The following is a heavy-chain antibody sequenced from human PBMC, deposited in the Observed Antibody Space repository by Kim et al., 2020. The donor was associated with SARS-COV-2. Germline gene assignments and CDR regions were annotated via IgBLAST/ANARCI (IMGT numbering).Heavy chain of an antibody. D-gene: IGHD2-21*01. J-gene: IGHJ4*02. V-gene: IGHV7-4-1*02. CDR1: GYTFNIYA. Sequence: ASVKVSCKASGYTFNIYALNWLRQAPGQGGECVGWINTNTGNHTYEQGFTGRFVFSFDTSVSTAYLQLSSLNAEDTAVYSCSRTGIGYYFEYWGQRTLVT. CDR3: SRTGIGYYFEY. CDR2: INTNTGNH.